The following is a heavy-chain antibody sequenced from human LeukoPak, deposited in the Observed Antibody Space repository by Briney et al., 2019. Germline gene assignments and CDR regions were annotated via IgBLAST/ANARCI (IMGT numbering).Heavy chain of an antibody. CDR1: GYSFTTYW. J-gene: IGHJ4*02. D-gene: IGHD1-26*01. Sequence: GESLKLSCKGSGYSFTTYWIAWVRQMPGKGLEWMGVIYPGDSDTRYSPSFQGQVTLSADKSISTAYLQWSSLKASDTAIYYCARALVGAATLSYWGQGTLVTVSS. CDR2: IYPGDSDT. V-gene: IGHV5-51*01. CDR3: ARALVGAATLSY.